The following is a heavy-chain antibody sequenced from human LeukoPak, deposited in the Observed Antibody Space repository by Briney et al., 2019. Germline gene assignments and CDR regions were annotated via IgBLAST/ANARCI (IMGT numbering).Heavy chain of an antibody. J-gene: IGHJ6*02. CDR3: ARGPYGDYVRHYYYGMDV. V-gene: IGHV4-30-4*01. CDR1: GGSISSGDYY. D-gene: IGHD4-17*01. CDR2: IYYSGST. Sequence: SQTLSLTCTVSGGSISSGDYYWSWIRQPPGKGLEWIGYIYYSGSTYYNPSRKSRVTISVDTSKNQFSLKLSSVTAADTAVYYCARGPYGDYVRHYYYGMDVWGQGTTVTVSS.